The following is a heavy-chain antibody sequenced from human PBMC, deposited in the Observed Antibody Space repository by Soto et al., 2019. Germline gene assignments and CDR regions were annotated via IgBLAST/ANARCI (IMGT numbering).Heavy chain of an antibody. D-gene: IGHD6-13*01. CDR1: GGSISSSSYY. V-gene: IGHV4-39*01. CDR3: ARHGAAGTSD. CDR2: IYYSGST. Sequence: SETLSLTCTVSGGSISSSSYYWGWIRQPPGKGLEWIGSIYYSGSTYYNPSLKSRVTISVDTSKNQFSLKLSSVTAADTAVYYCARHGAAGTSDWGQGTLVTVSS. J-gene: IGHJ4*02.